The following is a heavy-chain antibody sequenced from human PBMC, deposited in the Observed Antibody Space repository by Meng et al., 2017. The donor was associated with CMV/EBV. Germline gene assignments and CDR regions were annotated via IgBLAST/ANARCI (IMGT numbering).Heavy chain of an antibody. D-gene: IGHD6-13*01. CDR3: ARVGSSSWYDFNYFDY. CDR2: IYYSGST. J-gene: IGHJ4*02. Sequence: SETLSLTCTVSARSISSSSYYWGWIRQPHGKGLEWIGRIYYSGSTYYNLSLKSRVTISVDTSKNQFSLKLSSVTAADTAVYYCARVGSSSWYDFNYFDYWGQGTLVTVSS. V-gene: IGHV4-39*07. CDR1: ARSISSSSYY.